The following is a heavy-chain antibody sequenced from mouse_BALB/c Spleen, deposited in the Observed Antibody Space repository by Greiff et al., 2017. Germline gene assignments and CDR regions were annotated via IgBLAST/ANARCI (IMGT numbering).Heavy chain of an antibody. Sequence: EVKLVESGGGLVKPGGSLKLSCAASGFTFSSYAMSWVRQSPEKRLEWVAEISSGGSYTYYPDTVTGRFTISRDNAKNTLYLEMSSLRSEDTAMYYCARGVAMDRYFDVWGAGTTVTVSS. D-gene: IGHD1-1*02. CDR2: ISSGGSYT. CDR1: GFTFSSYA. V-gene: IGHV5-9-4*01. J-gene: IGHJ1*01. CDR3: ARGVAMDRYFDV.